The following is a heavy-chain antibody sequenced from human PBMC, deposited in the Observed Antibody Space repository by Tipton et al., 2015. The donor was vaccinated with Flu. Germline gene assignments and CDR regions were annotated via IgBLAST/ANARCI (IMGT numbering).Heavy chain of an antibody. CDR2: INHSGST. J-gene: IGHJ3*02. V-gene: IGHV4-34*01. CDR1: GGSFSGYY. CDR3: ARHRTYYYDSSGHYYGYDAFDI. D-gene: IGHD3-22*01. Sequence: TLSLTCAVYGGSFSGYYWSWIRQPPGKGLEWIGEINHSGSTNYNPSLKSRVTISVDTSKNQFSLKLSSVTAADTAVYYCARHRTYYYDSSGHYYGYDAFDIWGQGTMVTVSS.